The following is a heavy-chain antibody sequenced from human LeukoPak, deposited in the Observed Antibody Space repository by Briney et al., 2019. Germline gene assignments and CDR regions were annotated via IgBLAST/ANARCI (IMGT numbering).Heavy chain of an antibody. V-gene: IGHV3-7*01. CDR3: ATYSSSDGREFQY. Sequence: GGSLRLSCEGSGFTFSNYWMSWVRQAPGKGLEWVANIQQHGSETYYGDSVKGRFTISRDNAKNSLYLQMNSLRAEDTAVYYCATYSSSDGREFQYWGQGTLVTVSS. CDR1: GFTFSNYW. CDR2: IQQHGSET. J-gene: IGHJ1*01. D-gene: IGHD2-2*01.